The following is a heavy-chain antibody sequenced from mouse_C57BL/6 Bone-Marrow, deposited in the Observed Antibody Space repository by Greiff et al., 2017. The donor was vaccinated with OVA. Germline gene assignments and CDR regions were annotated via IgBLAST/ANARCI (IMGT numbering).Heavy chain of an antibody. Sequence: VQLQQPGAELVRPGTSVKLSCKASGYTFTSYWMHWVKQRPGQGLEWIGVIDPSDSYTTYNQKFKGKATLTVDTSSSTAYMQLSSLTSEDSAVYYCARGTLDYWGQGTTLTVSS. CDR1: GYTFTSYW. D-gene: IGHD3-3*01. J-gene: IGHJ2*01. V-gene: IGHV1-59*01. CDR3: ARGTLDY. CDR2: IDPSDSYT.